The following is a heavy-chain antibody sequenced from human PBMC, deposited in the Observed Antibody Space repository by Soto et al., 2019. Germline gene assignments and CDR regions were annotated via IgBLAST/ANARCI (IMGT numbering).Heavy chain of an antibody. CDR2: IYYSGST. CDR1: GGSISSGGYY. Sequence: SETLSLTCTVSGGSISSGGYYWSWIRLHPGKGLEWIGYIYYSGSTYYNPSLKSRVTISVDTSKNQFSLKLSSVTAADTAVYYCARDSNRNWFDPWGQGTLVTVS. CDR3: ARDSNRNWFDP. V-gene: IGHV4-31*03. J-gene: IGHJ5*02.